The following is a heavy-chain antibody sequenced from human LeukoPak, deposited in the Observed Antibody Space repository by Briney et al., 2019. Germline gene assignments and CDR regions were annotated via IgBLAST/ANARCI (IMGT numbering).Heavy chain of an antibody. D-gene: IGHD6-13*01. CDR2: IKSKTDGGTT. CDR1: GFTFTNTW. J-gene: IGHJ4*02. V-gene: IGHV3-15*01. Sequence: GGSLRLSCAASGFTFTNTWMNWVRQAPGKGLEWVGRIKSKTDGGTTDYAAPVKGRFTISRDDSKNTLYVQMNSLGTEDTATYYCVTSISRTGYSSNWLPGCWGQGTPVTVSS. CDR3: VTSISRTGYSSNWLPGC.